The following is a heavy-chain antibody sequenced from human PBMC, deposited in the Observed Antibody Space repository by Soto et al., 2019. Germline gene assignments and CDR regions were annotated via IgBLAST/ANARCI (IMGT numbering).Heavy chain of an antibody. J-gene: IGHJ5*02. D-gene: IGHD3-22*01. Sequence: ASVKVSCKASGYTFTSYGISWVRQAPGQGLEWMGWISAYNGNTNYAQKLQGRVTMTTDTSTSTAYMELRSLRSDDTAVYYCARMVHYYDSSGYYSDWFDPWGHGTLVTVSS. CDR3: ARMVHYYDSSGYYSDWFDP. V-gene: IGHV1-18*01. CDR2: ISAYNGNT. CDR1: GYTFTSYG.